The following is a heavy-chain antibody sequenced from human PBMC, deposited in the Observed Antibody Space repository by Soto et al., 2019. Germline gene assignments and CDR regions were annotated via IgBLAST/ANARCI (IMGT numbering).Heavy chain of an antibody. Sequence: GGSLRLSCAASGFTFSSYGMHWVRQAPGKGLEWVAVISYDGSNKYYADSVKGRFTISRDNSKNTLYLQMNSLRAEDTAVYYCAKDEQQLVPHVIGLDYWGQGTLVTVSS. D-gene: IGHD6-13*01. J-gene: IGHJ4*02. V-gene: IGHV3-30*18. CDR2: ISYDGSNK. CDR3: AKDEQQLVPHVIGLDY. CDR1: GFTFSSYG.